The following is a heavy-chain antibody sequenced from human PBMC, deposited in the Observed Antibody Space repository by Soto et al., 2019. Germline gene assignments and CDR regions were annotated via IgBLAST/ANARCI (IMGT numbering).Heavy chain of an antibody. Sequence: QVQLQESGPGLVKPSQTLSLTCTVSGGSISSGDYYWSWIRQPPGKGLEWIGYIYYSGSTYYNPSVKSRVTISVDTSKNQFSLKLSSVTAADTAVYYCARYPHYDFWSGYYDYWGQGTLVTVSS. CDR2: IYYSGST. J-gene: IGHJ4*02. CDR1: GGSISSGDYY. V-gene: IGHV4-30-4*01. D-gene: IGHD3-3*01. CDR3: ARYPHYDFWSGYYDY.